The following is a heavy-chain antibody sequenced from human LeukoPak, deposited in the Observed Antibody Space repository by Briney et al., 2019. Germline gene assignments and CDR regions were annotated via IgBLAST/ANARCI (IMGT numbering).Heavy chain of an antibody. CDR3: ARDYYDSSGAGSL. Sequence: GGSLRLSCAASGFTVSSNYMSWVRQAPGKGLEWVSVIYSSGSTYYADSVKGRFTISRDNSKNTLYLQMNSLRAEDTAVYYCARDYYDSSGAGSLWGQGTLVTVSS. CDR2: IYSSGST. V-gene: IGHV3-66*03. D-gene: IGHD3-22*01. CDR1: GFTVSSNY. J-gene: IGHJ4*02.